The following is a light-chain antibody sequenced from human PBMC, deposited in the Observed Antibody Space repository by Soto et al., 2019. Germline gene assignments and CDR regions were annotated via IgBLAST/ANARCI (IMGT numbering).Light chain of an antibody. CDR2: GAS. V-gene: IGKV3-15*01. CDR3: MQSIQIPLT. J-gene: IGKJ4*01. Sequence: EIVMTQSPATLSVSPGERATLSCRASQSVISNLAWYQQKPGQAPRLLIYGASTRATGIPARFSGSGSGTDFTLKISRVEAEDVGVYYCMQSIQIPLTFGGGTKVDIK. CDR1: QSVISN.